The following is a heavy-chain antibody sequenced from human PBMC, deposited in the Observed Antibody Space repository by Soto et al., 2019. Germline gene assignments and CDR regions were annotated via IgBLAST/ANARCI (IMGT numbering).Heavy chain of an antibody. CDR1: GGSISSYY. J-gene: IGHJ6*02. CDR2: IYDSGST. V-gene: IGHV4-59*01. CDR3: ARDLQLERRGYYYYGMDV. D-gene: IGHD1-1*01. Sequence: PSETLSLTCTVSGGSISSYYWSWVRQPPGKGLEWIGYIYDSGSTNYNPSLKSRVAISVDTSKNQFSLKLSSVTAADTAVYYCARDLQLERRGYYYYGMDVWGQGTTVTVSS.